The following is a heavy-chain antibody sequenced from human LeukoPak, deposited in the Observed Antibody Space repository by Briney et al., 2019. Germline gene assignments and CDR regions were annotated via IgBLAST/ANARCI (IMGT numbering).Heavy chain of an antibody. D-gene: IGHD5-12*01. J-gene: IGHJ4*02. V-gene: IGHV4-34*01. CDR2: INHSGST. CDR3: ARASKVATNDY. CDR1: GGSFSGYY. Sequence: SGTLSLTCAVYGGSFSGYYWSWIRRPPGKGLEWIGEINHSGSTNYNPSLKSRVTISVDTSKNQFSLKLSSVTAADTAVYYCARASKVATNDYWGQGTLVTVSS.